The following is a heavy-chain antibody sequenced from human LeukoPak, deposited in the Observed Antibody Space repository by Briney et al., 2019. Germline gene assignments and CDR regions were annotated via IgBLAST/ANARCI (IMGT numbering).Heavy chain of an antibody. CDR3: AREVVPAAIGGWDYYYGMDV. CDR1: GFTFSSYS. D-gene: IGHD2-2*02. Sequence: GSLRLSCAASGFTFSSYSMNWVRQAPGKGLEWVSSISSSSYIYYADSVKGRFTISRDNAKNSLYLQMNSLRAEDTAVYYCAREVVPAAIGGWDYYYGMDVWGQGTTVTVSS. CDR2: ISSSSYI. J-gene: IGHJ6*02. V-gene: IGHV3-21*01.